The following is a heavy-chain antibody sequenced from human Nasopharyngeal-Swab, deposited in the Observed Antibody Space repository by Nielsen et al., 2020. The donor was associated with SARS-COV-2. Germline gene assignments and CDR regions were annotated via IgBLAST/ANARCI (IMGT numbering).Heavy chain of an antibody. Sequence: SETLSLTCAVYGGSFSGYYWSWIRQPPGEGLEWIGEINHSGSTNYNPSLKSRVTISVDTSKNQFSLKLSSVTAADTAVYYCARGLRILYCSGGSCYSGFDYWGQGTLVTVSS. D-gene: IGHD2-15*01. J-gene: IGHJ4*02. CDR1: GGSFSGYY. V-gene: IGHV4-34*01. CDR2: INHSGST. CDR3: ARGLRILYCSGGSCYSGFDY.